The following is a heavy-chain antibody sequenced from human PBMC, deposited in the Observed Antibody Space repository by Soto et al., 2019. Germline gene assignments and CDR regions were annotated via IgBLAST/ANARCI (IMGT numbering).Heavy chain of an antibody. D-gene: IGHD5-12*01. Sequence: GASVKVSCKASGYTFTGYYMHWVRQAPGQGLEWMGWINPNSGGTNYAQKFQGWVTMTRDTSISTAYMELSRLRSDDTAVYYCARELHSGYDWSSGWYAGYDYWSQGTLVTVSS. CDR3: ARELHSGYDWSSGWYAGYDY. J-gene: IGHJ4*02. CDR2: INPNSGGT. V-gene: IGHV1-2*04. CDR1: GYTFTGYY.